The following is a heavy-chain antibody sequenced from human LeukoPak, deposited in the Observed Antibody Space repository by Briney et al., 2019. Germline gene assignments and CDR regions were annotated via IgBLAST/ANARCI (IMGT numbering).Heavy chain of an antibody. J-gene: IGHJ4*02. Sequence: GGSLRLSCAASGFTFSSYAMHWVRQAPGKGLEWVAVISYDGSNKYYADSVKGRFTISRDNSKNTLFLQMNSLRADATAEYYCAGEGKVPAAGLDYWGRETLDTVFS. CDR1: GFTFSSYA. D-gene: IGHD2-2*01. V-gene: IGHV3-30*04. CDR3: AGEGKVPAAGLDY. CDR2: ISYDGSNK.